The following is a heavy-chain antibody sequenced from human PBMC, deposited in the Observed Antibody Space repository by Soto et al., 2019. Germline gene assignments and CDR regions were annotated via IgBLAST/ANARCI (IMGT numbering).Heavy chain of an antibody. Sequence: PGGSLRLSCAVSGLTFSDYYMSWIRQAPGKGLEWISYISSSGSAMYYADSVKGRFSITRDNAKNSLYLQMNSLRPEDTAVYYCASQDIGLVPAHGGPFPNDYWGQGTLVTVSS. J-gene: IGHJ4*02. D-gene: IGHD2-2*01. CDR2: ISSSGSAM. V-gene: IGHV3-11*01. CDR3: ASQDIGLVPAHGGPFPNDY. CDR1: GLTFSDYY.